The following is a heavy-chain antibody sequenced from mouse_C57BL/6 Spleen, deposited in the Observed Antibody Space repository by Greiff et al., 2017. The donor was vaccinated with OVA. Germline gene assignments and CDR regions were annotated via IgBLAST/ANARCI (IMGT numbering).Heavy chain of an antibody. CDR1: GYTFTSYW. CDR2: IHPNSGST. Sequence: QVQLQQPGAELVKPGASVKLSCKASGYTFTSYWMHWVKQRPGQGLEWIGMIHPNSGSTNYNEKFKSKATLTVDKSSSTAYMQLSSLTSDDSAVYYWARSALRYYFDYWGQGTTLTVSS. V-gene: IGHV1-64*01. D-gene: IGHD1-1*01. CDR3: ARSALRYYFDY. J-gene: IGHJ2*01.